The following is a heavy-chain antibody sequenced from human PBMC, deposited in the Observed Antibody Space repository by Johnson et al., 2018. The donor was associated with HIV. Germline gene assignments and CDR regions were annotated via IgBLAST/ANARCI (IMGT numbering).Heavy chain of an antibody. CDR2: TRNKANSYTT. CDR3: ARGGYDILTGYYTGPFDI. Sequence: MQLVESGGGLVQPGGSLRLSCAASGFTFSSYWMSWVRQAPGKGLEWVGRTRNKANSYTTEYAASVKGRFTIPRDDSKNSLYLQMNSLKTEDTAVYYCARGGYDILTGYYTGPFDIWGQGTMVTVSS. CDR1: GFTFSSYW. D-gene: IGHD3-9*01. J-gene: IGHJ3*02. V-gene: IGHV3-72*01.